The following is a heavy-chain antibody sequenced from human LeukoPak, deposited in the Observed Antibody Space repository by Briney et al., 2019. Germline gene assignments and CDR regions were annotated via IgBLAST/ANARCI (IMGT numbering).Heavy chain of an antibody. D-gene: IGHD2-2*01. J-gene: IGHJ6*02. Sequence: SETLSLTCTVSDGSISTYFWSRIRQPAGKGLEWIGRIHISGNTIYNPSLKSRLTMSLDASKEQFSLALSSVTAADTAVYYCAGQLYDRAMDVWGQGTTVTVSS. CDR1: DGSISTYF. CDR3: AGQLYDRAMDV. V-gene: IGHV4-4*07. CDR2: IHISGNT.